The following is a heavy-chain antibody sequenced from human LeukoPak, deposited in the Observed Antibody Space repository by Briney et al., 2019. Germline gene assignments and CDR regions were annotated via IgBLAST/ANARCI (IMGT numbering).Heavy chain of an antibody. D-gene: IGHD2-2*01. CDR1: GGTFSSYA. J-gene: IGHJ4*02. Sequence: GASVNVSCKASGGTFSSYAISWVRQAPGQALEWMGWISAYNGNTNYAQKLQGRVTMPTHTSTRTAYMQLRGLRYDDRPGYYLPGPYCSSTSCYPHFDYWGQGALVTVSS. V-gene: IGHV1-18*01. CDR2: ISAYNGNT. CDR3: PGPYCSSTSCYPHFDY.